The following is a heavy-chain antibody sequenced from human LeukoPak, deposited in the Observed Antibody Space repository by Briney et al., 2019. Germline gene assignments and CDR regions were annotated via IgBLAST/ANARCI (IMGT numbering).Heavy chain of an antibody. D-gene: IGHD3-3*01. CDR3: AKEYYDFWSGYRHFDY. CDR2: ISGSGGST. Sequence: GGSLRLSCAASGFTFSSYAVSWVRQAPGKGLEWVSAISGSGGSTYYADSVKGRFTISRDNSKNTLYLQMNSLRAEDTAVYYCAKEYYDFWSGYRHFDYWGQGTLVTVSS. CDR1: GFTFSSYA. J-gene: IGHJ4*02. V-gene: IGHV3-23*01.